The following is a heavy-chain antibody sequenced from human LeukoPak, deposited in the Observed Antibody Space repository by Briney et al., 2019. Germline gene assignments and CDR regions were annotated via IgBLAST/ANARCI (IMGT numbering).Heavy chain of an antibody. CDR2: IYPNSGVT. V-gene: IGHV1-2*02. J-gene: IGHJ4*02. CDR3: GSGQWLVGVFY. CDR1: GYIFTGYH. Sequence: ASVKVSCKASGYIFTGYHIHWVRQAPGQGVEWMGWIYPNSGVTNYAQKFQGRITMTRDTSITTVYMELSSLTSDDTAVYYCGSGQWLVGVFYWGQGTLVTVSS. D-gene: IGHD6-19*01.